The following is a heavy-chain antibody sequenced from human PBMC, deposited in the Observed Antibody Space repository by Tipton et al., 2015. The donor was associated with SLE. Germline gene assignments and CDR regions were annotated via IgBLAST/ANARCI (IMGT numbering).Heavy chain of an antibody. J-gene: IGHJ3*02. CDR3: AKAWNDEDALDM. CDR1: GLTLEDYA. CDR2: ISRDGSST. V-gene: IGHV3-43D*04. D-gene: IGHD1-1*01. Sequence: SLRLSCAASGLTLEDYAIHWVRQVPGKGLEWVSVISRDGSSTFYADSVKGRFTISRDNSKNSLYLQMNSLRAEDTALYYCAKAWNDEDALDMWGQGTMVTVSS.